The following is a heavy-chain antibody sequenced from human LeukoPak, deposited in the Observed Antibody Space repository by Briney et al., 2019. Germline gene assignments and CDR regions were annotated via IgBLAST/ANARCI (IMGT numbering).Heavy chain of an antibody. J-gene: IGHJ4*02. V-gene: IGHV3-23*01. CDR3: AKAQPTVGAKLYYFDY. Sequence: GGSLRLSCAASGFTFSSYAMSWVRQAPGKGLEWVSAISGSGGSTYYADSVKGRFTISRDNSKNTLYLQMNSLRAADTAVYYCAKAQPTVGAKLYYFDYWGQGTLVTVSS. CDR2: ISGSGGST. CDR1: GFTFSSYA. D-gene: IGHD1-26*01.